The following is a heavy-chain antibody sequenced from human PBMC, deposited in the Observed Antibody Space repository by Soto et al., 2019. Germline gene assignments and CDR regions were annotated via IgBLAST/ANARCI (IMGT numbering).Heavy chain of an antibody. V-gene: IGHV5-51*01. Sequence: XESLKISFKGFGDKCGSAWIGWVRQMPGKGLEWMGIIKPGTSDIRYSPSCRGHVTISADEAVSTAYLQWSSLKASDTAMYYCARQLSHICDSWGQGTLVTVSS. CDR3: ARQLSHICDS. J-gene: IGHJ4*02. D-gene: IGHD3-3*02. CDR2: IKPGTSDI. CDR1: GDKCGSAW.